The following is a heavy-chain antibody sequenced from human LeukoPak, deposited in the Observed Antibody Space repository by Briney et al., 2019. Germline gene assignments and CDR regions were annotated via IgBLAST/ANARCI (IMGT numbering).Heavy chain of an antibody. J-gene: IGHJ6*03. CDR2: ISSSGSTI. CDR3: AREAYRPDYYYYMDV. D-gene: IGHD2-2*01. CDR1: GFTFSDYY. Sequence: GGSLRLSCAASGFTFSDYYMSWIRQAPGKGLEWVSYISSSGSTIYYADSVKGRFTISRDNAKNSLYLQMNSLRAEDTAAYYCAREAYRPDYYYYMDVWGKGTTVTVSS. V-gene: IGHV3-11*01.